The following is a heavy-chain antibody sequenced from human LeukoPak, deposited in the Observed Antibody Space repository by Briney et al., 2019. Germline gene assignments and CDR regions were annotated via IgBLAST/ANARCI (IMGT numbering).Heavy chain of an antibody. D-gene: IGHD3-10*02. CDR3: AELGITMIGGV. CDR2: ISSSGSTI. V-gene: IGHV3-48*03. J-gene: IGHJ6*04. CDR1: GFTFSSYE. Sequence: GXSLRXXCAASGFTFSSYEMNWVRQAPGKGLEWVSYISSSGSTIYYADSVKGRFTISRDNAKNSLYLQMNSLRAEDTAVYYCAELGITMIGGVWGKGTTVTISS.